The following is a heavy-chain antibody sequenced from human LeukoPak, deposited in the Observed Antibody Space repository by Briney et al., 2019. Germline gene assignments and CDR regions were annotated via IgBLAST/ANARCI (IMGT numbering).Heavy chain of an antibody. CDR2: ILYSDST. CDR1: GGFLGSYY. D-gene: IGHD6-13*01. Sequence: SETLSLTCTVSGGFLGSYYWSWVRQSPGKAPEWIGFILYSDSTNYNPSLKSRVSLSVDTSKRQIFLRLTSVSAADTAVYYCARHQMAGYSSSCNDHWGQGILVTVSS. CDR3: ARHQMAGYSSSCNDH. J-gene: IGHJ5*02. V-gene: IGHV4-59*08.